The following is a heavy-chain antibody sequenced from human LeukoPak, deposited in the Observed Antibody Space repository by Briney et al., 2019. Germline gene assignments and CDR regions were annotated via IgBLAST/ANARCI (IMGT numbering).Heavy chain of an antibody. D-gene: IGHD3-3*01. V-gene: IGHV4-34*01. Sequence: SETLSLTCAVYGVSFSGYYWSWIRQPPGKGLEWIGEINHSGSTNYNPSLKSRVTISVDASKNQFSLKLSSVTAADTAVYYCAREVNYDFWSGYYGYYYYYYMDVWGKGTTVTVSS. CDR3: AREVNYDFWSGYYGYYYYYYMDV. J-gene: IGHJ6*03. CDR1: GVSFSGYY. CDR2: INHSGST.